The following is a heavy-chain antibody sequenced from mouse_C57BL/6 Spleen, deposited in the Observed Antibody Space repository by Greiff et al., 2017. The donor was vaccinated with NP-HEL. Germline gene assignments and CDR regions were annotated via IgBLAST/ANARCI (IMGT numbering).Heavy chain of an antibody. V-gene: IGHV1-31*01. J-gene: IGHJ2*01. CDR3: ARGGLRQDFDY. Sequence: EVKLVESGPELVKPGASVKISCKASGYSFTGYYMHWVKQSHGNILDWIGYIYPYNGVSSYNQKFKGKATLTVDKSSSTAYMELRSLTSEDSAVYYCARGGLRQDFDYWGQGTTLTVSS. CDR2: IYPYNGVS. CDR1: GYSFTGYY. D-gene: IGHD2-4*01.